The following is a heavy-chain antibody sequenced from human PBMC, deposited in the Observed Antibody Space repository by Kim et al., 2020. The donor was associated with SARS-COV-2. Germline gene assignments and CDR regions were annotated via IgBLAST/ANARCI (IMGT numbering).Heavy chain of an antibody. CDR2: ISGDGGST. CDR3: AKDYYDSSGYLEYYFDY. J-gene: IGHJ4*02. Sequence: GGSLRLSCAASGFTFDDYAMHWVRQAPGKGLEWVSLISGDGGSTYYADSVKGRFTISRDNRKNSLYLQMNSLRTEDTALYYCAKDYYDSSGYLEYYFDYWGQGTLFTVSS. CDR1: GFTFDDYA. D-gene: IGHD3-22*01. V-gene: IGHV3-43*02.